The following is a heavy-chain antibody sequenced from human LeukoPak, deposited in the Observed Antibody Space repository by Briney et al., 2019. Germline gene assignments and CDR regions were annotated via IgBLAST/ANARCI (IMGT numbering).Heavy chain of an antibody. V-gene: IGHV3-23*01. CDR2: ISGSGGST. Sequence: PGGSLRLSCAASGFTFSDYYMSWIRQAPGKGLEWVSAISGSGGSTYYADSVKGRFTISRDNSKNTLYLQMNSLRAEDTAVYYCAKDVYGDYGGLDYWGQGTLVTVSS. D-gene: IGHD4-17*01. J-gene: IGHJ4*02. CDR1: GFTFSDYY. CDR3: AKDVYGDYGGLDY.